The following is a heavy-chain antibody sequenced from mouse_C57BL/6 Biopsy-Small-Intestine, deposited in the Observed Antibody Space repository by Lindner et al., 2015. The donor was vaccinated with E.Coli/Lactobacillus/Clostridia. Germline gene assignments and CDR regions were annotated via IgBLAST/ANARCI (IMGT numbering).Heavy chain of an antibody. CDR2: INPYNDDT. CDR1: GYSFTGYF. CDR3: ARENYYAMDY. J-gene: IGHJ4*01. Sequence: VQLQESGPELVKPGASVKMSCKASGYSFTGYFMSWVKQSHGKSLEWIGRINPYNDDTFYNQKFKGKATLTVDKSSSTAHMELRSLTSEDSALYYCARENYYAMDYWGQGTSVTVSS. V-gene: IGHV1-20*01.